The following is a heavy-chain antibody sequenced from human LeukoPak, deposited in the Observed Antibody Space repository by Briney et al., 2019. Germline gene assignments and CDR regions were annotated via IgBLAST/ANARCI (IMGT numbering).Heavy chain of an antibody. Sequence: SETLSLTSNVSGVSVSDGRYYWTWIRQHPGKGLEWIGYKYYSGSAKYNPSLKSRLTISIDTSKNQFSLHLSSVTAADTATYYCATPYCSSISCLDVFNMWGQGTRVTVSS. CDR2: KYYSGSA. CDR3: ATPYCSSISCLDVFNM. CDR1: GVSVSDGRYY. J-gene: IGHJ3*02. D-gene: IGHD2-2*01. V-gene: IGHV4-31*03.